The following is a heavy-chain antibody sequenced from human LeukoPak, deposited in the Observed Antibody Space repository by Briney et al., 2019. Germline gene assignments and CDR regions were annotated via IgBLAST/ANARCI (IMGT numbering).Heavy chain of an antibody. J-gene: IGHJ4*02. CDR3: ARQKYQLLNDY. D-gene: IGHD2-2*01. CDR1: GFTFSSYW. V-gene: IGHV3-74*01. Sequence: GGSLRLSCAASGFTFSSYWMHWVRQAPGKGLVWVSRINPDGSSTSYADSVKGRFTISRDNAKNTLYLQMSSLRAEDTAVYHCARQKYQLLNDYWGQGTLVTVSS. CDR2: INPDGSST.